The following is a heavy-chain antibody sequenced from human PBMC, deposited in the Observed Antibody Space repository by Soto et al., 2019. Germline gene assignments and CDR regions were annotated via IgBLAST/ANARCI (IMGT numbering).Heavy chain of an antibody. J-gene: IGHJ4*02. CDR3: ARDFGYCSDATCNYFDL. Sequence: NPSETLSLTCTVSGGSISSYYWSWIRQPPGKGLEWIGYISYSGTTNYSPSLNSRVTISVDTSKNQFSLNLSSVTAADTAVYYCARDFGYCSDATCNYFDLWGQGALVTVSS. CDR1: GGSISSYY. V-gene: IGHV4-59*01. CDR2: ISYSGTT. D-gene: IGHD2-15*01.